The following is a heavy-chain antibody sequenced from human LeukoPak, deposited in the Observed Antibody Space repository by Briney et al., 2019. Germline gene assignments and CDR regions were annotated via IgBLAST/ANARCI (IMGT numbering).Heavy chain of an antibody. J-gene: IGHJ5*02. Sequence: ASVKVSCKASGYTFTSYGISWVRQAPGQGLEWMGWISACNGNTNYAQKPQGRVTMTTDTSTSTAYMELRSLRSDDTAVYYCARAGIAAAGTGFGPWGQGTLVTVSS. CDR3: ARAGIAAAGTGFGP. V-gene: IGHV1-18*01. CDR2: ISACNGNT. D-gene: IGHD6-13*01. CDR1: GYTFTSYG.